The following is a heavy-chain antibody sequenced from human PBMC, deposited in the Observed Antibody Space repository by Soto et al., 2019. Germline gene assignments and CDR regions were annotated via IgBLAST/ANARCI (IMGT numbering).Heavy chain of an antibody. CDR1: GDSISSRGYY. V-gene: IGHV4-31*02. Sequence: SETLSLTXTVSGDSISSRGYYWSWIRHRLGQGLEWIGYIYFTGTTEYNPSLKSRLTISVDTSKNQLSLRLSSVTPADTAVYYCARVSWGYYFSGSFFQTYYFDYWGQGTPVTVSS. D-gene: IGHD2-15*01. CDR3: ARVSWGYYFSGSFFQTYYFDY. CDR2: IYFTGTT. J-gene: IGHJ4*02.